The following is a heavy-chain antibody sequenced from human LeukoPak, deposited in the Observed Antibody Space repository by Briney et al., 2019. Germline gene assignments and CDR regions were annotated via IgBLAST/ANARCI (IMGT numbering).Heavy chain of an antibody. Sequence: SETLSLTCAVYGGSFSGYYWSWIRQPPGKGLEWIGEINHSGSTNYNPSLKSRVTISVDTSKNQFSLKLSSVTAADTAVYYCARGTKPETPTRYYYGMDVWGQGTTVTVSS. CDR2: INHSGST. CDR1: GGSFSGYY. D-gene: IGHD1-14*01. J-gene: IGHJ6*02. V-gene: IGHV4-34*01. CDR3: ARGTKPETPTRYYYGMDV.